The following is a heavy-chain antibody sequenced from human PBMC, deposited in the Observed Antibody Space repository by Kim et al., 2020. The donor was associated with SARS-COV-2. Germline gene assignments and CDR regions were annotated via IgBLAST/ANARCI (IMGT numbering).Heavy chain of an antibody. J-gene: IGHJ4*02. D-gene: IGHD3-22*01. CDR3: ARHARWLSWGPLDY. CDR2: IIPIFGTA. V-gene: IGHV1-69*13. Sequence: SVKVSCKASGGTFSSYAISWVRQAPGQGLDWMGGIIPIFGTANYAQKFQGRVTITADESTSTAYMELSSLRSEDTAVYYCARHARWLSWGPLDYWGQGTLVTVSS. CDR1: GGTFSSYA.